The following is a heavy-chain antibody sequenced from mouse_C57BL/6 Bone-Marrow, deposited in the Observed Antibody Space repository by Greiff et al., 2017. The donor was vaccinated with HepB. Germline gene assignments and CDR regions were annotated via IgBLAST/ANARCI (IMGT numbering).Heavy chain of an antibody. J-gene: IGHJ2*01. CDR1: GYTFTDYY. Sequence: QVQLQQSGAELVRPGASVKLSCKASGYTFTDYYINWVKQRPGQGLEWIARIYPGSGNTYYNEKFKGKATLTAEKSSSTAYMQLSSLTSEDSAVYFCARSLYYYGSSFDYWGQGTTLTVSS. CDR3: ARSLYYYGSSFDY. D-gene: IGHD1-1*01. V-gene: IGHV1-76*01. CDR2: IYPGSGNT.